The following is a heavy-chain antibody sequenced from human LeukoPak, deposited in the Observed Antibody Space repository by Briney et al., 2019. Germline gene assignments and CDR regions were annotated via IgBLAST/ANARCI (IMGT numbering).Heavy chain of an antibody. D-gene: IGHD2-2*01. J-gene: IGHJ5*02. CDR1: GFTVSSNY. CDR3: ARVGGYCSSTSCSNKYNWFDP. CDR2: IYSGGST. V-gene: IGHV3-66*01. Sequence: GGSLRLSCAASGFTVSSNYMSRVPQAPGKGLEWVSVIYSGGSTYYADSVKGRFTISRDNSKNPLYLQMNSLRAEDTAVYYCARVGGYCSSTSCSNKYNWFDPWGQGTLVTVSS.